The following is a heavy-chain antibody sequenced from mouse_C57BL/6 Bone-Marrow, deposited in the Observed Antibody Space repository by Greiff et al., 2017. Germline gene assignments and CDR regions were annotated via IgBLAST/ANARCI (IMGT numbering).Heavy chain of an antibody. Sequence: VQLQQPGAELVMPGASVKLSCKASGYTFTSYWMHWVKQRPGQGLEWIGEIDPSDSYTNYNQKFKGKSTLTVDKSSSTAYMQLGSLTSEDSAVYYCAREPTYYGYDGGYFDVWGTGTTVTVSS. CDR2: IDPSDSYT. CDR3: AREPTYYGYDGGYFDV. J-gene: IGHJ1*03. V-gene: IGHV1-69*01. D-gene: IGHD2-9*01. CDR1: GYTFTSYW.